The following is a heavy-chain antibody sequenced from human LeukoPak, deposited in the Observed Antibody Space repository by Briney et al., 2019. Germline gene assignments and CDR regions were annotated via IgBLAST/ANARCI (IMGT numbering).Heavy chain of an antibody. CDR3: ARGPSISTTHTAYYYRMDV. D-gene: IGHD1-1*01. V-gene: IGHV3-72*01. J-gene: IGHJ6*04. CDR1: GFTFSDHY. CDR2: IRNKANSYTT. Sequence: PRGSLRLSCAASGFTFSDHYMDWVRQAPGKGLEWVCRIRNKANSYTTEYAASVKGRFSISRDESENLVYLQMNSLKTEDTAVYYCARGPSISTTHTAYYYRMDVWGKGTTVTVSS.